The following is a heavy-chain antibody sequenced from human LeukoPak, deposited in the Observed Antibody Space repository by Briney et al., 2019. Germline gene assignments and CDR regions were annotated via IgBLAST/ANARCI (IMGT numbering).Heavy chain of an antibody. Sequence: SETLSLTCTVSGGSISSGDYYWSWIRQPPGKGLEWIGYIYYSGSTYYNPSLKSRVTISVDTSKNQFSLKLSSVTAADTAVYYCARVPLYSSSWYRGGAFDIWGQGTMVTVSS. CDR2: IYYSGST. CDR3: ARVPLYSSSWYRGGAFDI. D-gene: IGHD6-13*01. J-gene: IGHJ3*02. V-gene: IGHV4-30-4*01. CDR1: GGSISSGDYY.